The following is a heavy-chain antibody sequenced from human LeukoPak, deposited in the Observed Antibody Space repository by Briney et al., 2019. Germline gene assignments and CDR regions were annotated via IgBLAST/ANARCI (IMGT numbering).Heavy chain of an antibody. CDR2: MDLDGTEK. CDR1: GFTFSTYW. Sequence: GGSLRLSCAASGFTFSTYWMSWVRQAPGKGLEWVANMDLDGTEKNYVDSVKGRFTISRDNAKNLLYVQMNSLRAEDTAVYYCARDRGYSTFDIWGQGTIVTVSS. V-gene: IGHV3-7*05. CDR3: ARDRGYSTFDI. D-gene: IGHD5-18*01. J-gene: IGHJ3*02.